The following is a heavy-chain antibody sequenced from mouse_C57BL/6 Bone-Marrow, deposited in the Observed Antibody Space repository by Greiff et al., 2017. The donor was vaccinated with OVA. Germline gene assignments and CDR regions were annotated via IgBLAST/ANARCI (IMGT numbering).Heavy chain of an antibody. CDR3: AREGYCSAMDY. CDR1: GYTFTDYN. V-gene: IGHV1-18*01. Sequence: SGPELVKPGASVKIPCKASGYTFTDYNMDWVKQSHGKSLEWIGDINPNSGGTIYNEKFKGKATLTVDKSTSTAYLELRSLTSEDTAVYFCAREGYCSAMDYWGQGTSVTVSS. J-gene: IGHJ4*01. D-gene: IGHD2-12*01. CDR2: INPNSGGT.